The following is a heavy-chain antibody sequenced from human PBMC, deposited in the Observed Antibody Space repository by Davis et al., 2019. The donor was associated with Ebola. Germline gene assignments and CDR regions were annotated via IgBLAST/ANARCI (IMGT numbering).Heavy chain of an antibody. D-gene: IGHD3-9*01. CDR1: GGTFTSYG. V-gene: IGHV1-18*01. J-gene: IGHJ4*02. CDR3: ARTVLRYFDWLFDSGFDY. CDR2: ISAYNGNT. Sequence: AASVKVSCKASGGTFTSYGISWVRQAPGQGLEWMGWISAYNGNTNYAQKLQGRVTITADKSTSTAYMELSSLRSEDTAVYYCARTVLRYFDWLFDSGFDYWGQGTLVTVSS.